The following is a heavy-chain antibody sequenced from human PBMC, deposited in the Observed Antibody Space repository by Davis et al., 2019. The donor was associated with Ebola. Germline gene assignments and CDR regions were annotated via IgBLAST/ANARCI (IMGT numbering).Heavy chain of an antibody. D-gene: IGHD3-3*01. V-gene: IGHV4-34*01. Sequence: MPSETLSLTCAVYGGSFSGYYWSWIRQPPGKGLEWIGEINHSGSTNYNPSLKSRVTISVDTSKNQFSLKLSSVTAADTAVYYCARVLRSYDFWSGYYGGYGMDVWGQGTTVTVSS. J-gene: IGHJ6*02. CDR2: INHSGST. CDR3: ARVLRSYDFWSGYYGGYGMDV. CDR1: GGSFSGYY.